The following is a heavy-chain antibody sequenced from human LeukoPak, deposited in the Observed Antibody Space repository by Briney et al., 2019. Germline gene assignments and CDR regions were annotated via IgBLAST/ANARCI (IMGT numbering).Heavy chain of an antibody. V-gene: IGHV4-59*13. CDR3: ARVSRGNSVGGDY. Sequence: KPSDPLSLLCTVCGRSIRTYFGSWIRQPPGKGLECLGYIYYSGSTNYNPSLKSRVTISLDTSKNQFSLKLSSMTAADTAMYYCARVSRGNSVGGDYWGQGTLVTVSS. J-gene: IGHJ4*02. D-gene: IGHD4-23*01. CDR1: GRSIRTYF. CDR2: IYYSGST.